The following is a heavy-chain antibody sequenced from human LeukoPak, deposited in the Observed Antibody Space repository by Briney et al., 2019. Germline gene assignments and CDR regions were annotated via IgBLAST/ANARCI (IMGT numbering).Heavy chain of an antibody. CDR1: GYIFTGYY. J-gene: IGHJ3*02. CDR2: INTNTGNP. Sequence: ASVKVSCKASGYIFTGYYMHWVRQAPGQGLERMGWINTNTGNPTYAQGFTGRFVFSLDTSVSTAYLQISSLKAEDTAVYYCARDCPYYYDSSGYPYYAFDIWGQGTMVTVSS. V-gene: IGHV7-4-1*02. D-gene: IGHD3-22*01. CDR3: ARDCPYYYDSSGYPYYAFDI.